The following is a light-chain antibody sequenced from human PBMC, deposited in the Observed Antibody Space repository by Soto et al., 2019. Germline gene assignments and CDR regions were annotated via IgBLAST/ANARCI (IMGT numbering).Light chain of an antibody. V-gene: IGKV3D-20*01. CDR3: HQHGSSPWT. Sequence: EIVLTQSPATLSLSPGDRATLSCGASQSVSNNYLAWYQHKPGLAPRVLIYDASRRAAGIPDRFSGSGSGTDFTLTIGRLEPEDFAVYYCHQHGSSPWTFGQGTKVETK. CDR1: QSVSNNY. J-gene: IGKJ1*01. CDR2: DAS.